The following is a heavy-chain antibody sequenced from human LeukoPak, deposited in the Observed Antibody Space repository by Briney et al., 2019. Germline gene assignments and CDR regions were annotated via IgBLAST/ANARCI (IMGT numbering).Heavy chain of an antibody. CDR3: ARARGVVVPAAKARGGNWFDP. CDR1: GYTFTSYD. D-gene: IGHD2-2*01. J-gene: IGHJ5*02. Sequence: ASVKVSCKASGYTFTSYDINWVRQATGQGLEWMGWMNPNSGNTGYAQKFQGRITMTRNTSISTAYMELSSLRSEDTAVYYCARARGVVVPAAKARGGNWFDPWGREPWSPSPQ. V-gene: IGHV1-8*01. CDR2: MNPNSGNT.